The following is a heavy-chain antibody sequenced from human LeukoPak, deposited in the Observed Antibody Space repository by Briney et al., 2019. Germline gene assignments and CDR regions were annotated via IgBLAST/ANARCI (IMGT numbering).Heavy chain of an antibody. CDR2: ISYDGSDK. Sequence: GGSLRLSCAASGFIFSNYGMHWVRQAPGKGLEWVAIISYDGSDKNYADSVKGRFTVSRDNSKNTLYLQMNSLRAEDTAVYYCAKDLDPVTTVTTSYWGQGTLVTVSS. CDR3: AKDLDPVTTVTTSY. J-gene: IGHJ4*02. V-gene: IGHV3-30*18. CDR1: GFIFSNYG. D-gene: IGHD4-11*01.